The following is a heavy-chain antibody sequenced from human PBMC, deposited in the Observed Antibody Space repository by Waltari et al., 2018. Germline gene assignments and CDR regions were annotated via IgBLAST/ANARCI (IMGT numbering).Heavy chain of an antibody. CDR3: ARAKGRIAVARGWEYFQH. CDR2: IIPILGIA. J-gene: IGHJ1*01. Sequence: QVQLVQSGAEVKKPGSSVKVSCKASGGTFSSYTIRWVRQAPGQGLEWMGRIIPILGIANYAQKFQGRVTITADKSTSTAYMELSSLRSEDTAVYYCARAKGRIAVARGWEYFQHWGQGTLVTVSS. V-gene: IGHV1-69*02. CDR1: GGTFSSYT. D-gene: IGHD6-19*01.